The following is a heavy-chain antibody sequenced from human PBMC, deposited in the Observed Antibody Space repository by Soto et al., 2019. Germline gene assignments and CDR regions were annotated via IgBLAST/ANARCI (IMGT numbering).Heavy chain of an antibody. J-gene: IGHJ5*02. Sequence: GGSLRLSCAASGFTFSSYAMSWVRQAPGKGLEWVSAISGSGGSTYYADSVKGRFTISRDNSKNTLYLQMNSLRAEDTAVYYCAKNGLRVGTVQAAESGYALDNWFDPWGQGTLVTVSS. CDR2: ISGSGGST. V-gene: IGHV3-23*01. CDR3: AKNGLRVGTVQAAESGYALDNWFDP. D-gene: IGHD5-12*01. CDR1: GFTFSSYA.